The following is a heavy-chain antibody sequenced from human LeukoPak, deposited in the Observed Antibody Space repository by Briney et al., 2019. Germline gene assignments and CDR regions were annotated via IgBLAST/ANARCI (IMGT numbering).Heavy chain of an antibody. CDR3: ARMPGANYYYNGMDV. CDR1: GFTFSSYG. J-gene: IGHJ6*02. D-gene: IGHD1-14*01. Sequence: GGSLRLSCAASGFTFSSYGVHWVRQAPGKGLEWVAVISYDGSNKYNADSVKGRFTISRDNSKNTLYLQMNSLRAEHTAVYYCARMPGANYYYNGMDVWGQGATVTVSS. CDR2: ISYDGSNK. V-gene: IGHV3-30-3*01.